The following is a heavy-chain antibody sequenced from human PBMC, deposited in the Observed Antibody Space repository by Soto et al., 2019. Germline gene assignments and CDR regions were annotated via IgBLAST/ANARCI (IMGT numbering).Heavy chain of an antibody. CDR2: ISGSGGST. V-gene: IGHV3-23*01. D-gene: IGHD3-3*01. Sequence: PGGSLRLSCAASGFTFSSYAMSWVRQAPGKGLEWVSAISGSGGSTYYADSVKGRFTISRDNSKNTLYLQMNSLRAEDTAVYYCAKGPGKIFGVALYYFDYWGQGTLVTVSS. J-gene: IGHJ4*02. CDR3: AKGPGKIFGVALYYFDY. CDR1: GFTFSSYA.